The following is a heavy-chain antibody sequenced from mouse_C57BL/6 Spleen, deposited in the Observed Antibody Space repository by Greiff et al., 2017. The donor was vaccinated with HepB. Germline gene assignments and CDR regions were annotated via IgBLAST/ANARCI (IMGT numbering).Heavy chain of an antibody. D-gene: IGHD2-3*01. J-gene: IGHJ2*01. Sequence: VQLQQSGAELVKPGASVKLSCKASGYTFTSYWMQWVKQRPGQGLEWIGEIDPSDSYTNYNQKFKGKATLTVDTSSSTAYMQLSSLTSEDSAVYYCALYDGYYFYWGQGTTLTVSS. V-gene: IGHV1-50*01. CDR1: GYTFTSYW. CDR2: IDPSDSYT. CDR3: ALYDGYYFY.